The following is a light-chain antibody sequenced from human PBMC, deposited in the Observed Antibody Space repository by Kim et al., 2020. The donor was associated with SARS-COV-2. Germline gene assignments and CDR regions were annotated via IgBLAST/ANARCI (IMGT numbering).Light chain of an antibody. CDR1: QSVYNHC. V-gene: IGKV3-20*01. CDR3: QQYDVAPPYT. J-gene: IGKJ2*01. Sequence: SPGKSSPPSCRTSQSVYNHCFPWYKQRPVQAPTLLIYSVSNRATCIPDRFSGSGSGTDFTLPISRLEPEDCAVYYCQQYDVAPPYTFGQGTKLEI. CDR2: SVS.